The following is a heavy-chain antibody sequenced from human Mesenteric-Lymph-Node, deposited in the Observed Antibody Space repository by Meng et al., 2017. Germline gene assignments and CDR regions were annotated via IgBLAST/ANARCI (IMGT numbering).Heavy chain of an antibody. CDR2: IYYTGTN. CDR3: ARDKWGASGYYPPDY. J-gene: IGHJ4*02. Sequence: SETLFLTCIVSDGSISGSYWSWVRQPPGKGLEWIGYIYYTGTNKYNPSLGSRVTMSVETSKNQFSLKLNTVTAADTAVYYCARDKWGASGYYPPDYWGQGT. D-gene: IGHD3-22*01. CDR1: DGSISGSY. V-gene: IGHV4-59*01.